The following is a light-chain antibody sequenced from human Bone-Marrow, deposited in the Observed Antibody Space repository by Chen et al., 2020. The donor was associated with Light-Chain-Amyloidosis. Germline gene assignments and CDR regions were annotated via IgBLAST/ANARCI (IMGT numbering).Light chain of an antibody. CDR2: EVT. CDR1: SSDVGADNH. CDR3: SSYTSTNTLV. V-gene: IGLV2-14*01. J-gene: IGLJ1*01. Sequence: HSALPQPAYVSGSPGQSITIACTGTSSDVGADNHVSWNQQHPDKAPKLIIYEVTNRPSWVPDRFSGSKSDNTASLTISGLQTEDEADYFCSSYTSTNTLVFGSGTRVTVL.